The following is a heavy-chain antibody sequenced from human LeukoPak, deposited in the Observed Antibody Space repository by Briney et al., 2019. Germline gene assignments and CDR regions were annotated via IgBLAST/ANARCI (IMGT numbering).Heavy chain of an antibody. CDR1: GYPFSGYY. D-gene: IGHD6-13*01. Sequence: ASEKVSCKSSGYPFSGYYMHWVRQAPGQGLEWMGLINPNSGDTNYDQKFQGRVTMTSDPSISTDYMELSRLGSDDTAVYYCARGLWQQGVFGYWGQGTLVTVPS. V-gene: IGHV1-2*06. CDR2: INPNSGDT. CDR3: ARGLWQQGVFGY. J-gene: IGHJ4*02.